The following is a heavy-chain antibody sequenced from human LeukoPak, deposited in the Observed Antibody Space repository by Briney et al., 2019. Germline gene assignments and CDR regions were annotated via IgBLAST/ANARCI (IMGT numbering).Heavy chain of an antibody. J-gene: IGHJ3*02. V-gene: IGHV1-69*06. D-gene: IGHD2-2*01. Sequence: GSSVKVSCMKSAGTFSSYPISWVRPTPGQGLEWMGRITPMSATPSQTQWIQGRVTITADISTNTVYLDLSSLRSEETALYFCAGDPPGTAVGFDIWGQGTMVTVSS. CDR1: AGTFSSYP. CDR2: ITPMSATP. CDR3: AGDPPGTAVGFDI.